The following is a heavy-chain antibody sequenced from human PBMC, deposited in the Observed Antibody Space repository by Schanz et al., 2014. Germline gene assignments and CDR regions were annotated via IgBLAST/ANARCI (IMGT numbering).Heavy chain of an antibody. CDR3: AREWSSFDY. D-gene: IGHD3-10*01. Sequence: QVQLQESGPGLVKPSETLSLTCAVSGASVSSFYWSWIRQPPGKGLEYIGLISYGGLSDYNPSLKSRVTISLDTSKNQFSLNLNSVTAADTAVYYCAREWSSFDYWGQGTLVTVSS. V-gene: IGHV4-59*02. CDR2: ISYGGLS. CDR1: GASVSSFY. J-gene: IGHJ4*02.